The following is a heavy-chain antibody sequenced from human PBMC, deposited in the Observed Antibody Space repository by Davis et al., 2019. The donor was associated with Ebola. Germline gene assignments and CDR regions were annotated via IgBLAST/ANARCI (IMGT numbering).Heavy chain of an antibody. V-gene: IGHV3-48*03. CDR1: GFTFGDYA. D-gene: IGHD3-10*01. Sequence: GGSLRLSCTASGFTFGDYAMSWVRQAPGKGLEWVSYISSSGSTIYYADSVKGRFTISRDNAKNSLYLQMNSLRAEDTAVYYCARDHPGSGSYYHYYYYYGMDVWGQGTTVTVSS. CDR2: ISSSGSTI. J-gene: IGHJ6*02. CDR3: ARDHPGSGSYYHYYYYYGMDV.